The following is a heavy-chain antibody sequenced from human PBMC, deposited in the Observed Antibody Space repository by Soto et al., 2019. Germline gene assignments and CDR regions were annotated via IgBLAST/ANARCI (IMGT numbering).Heavy chain of an antibody. V-gene: IGHV4-59*01. CDR3: ARLSYGSRYYYYGMDV. CDR1: GGSISSYY. J-gene: IGHJ6*02. D-gene: IGHD5-18*01. Sequence: ASETLSLTCTVSGGSISSYYWSWIRQPPGKGLEWIGYIYYSGSTNYNPSLKSRVTISVDTSKNQFSLKLSSVTAADTAVYYCARLSYGSRYYYYGMDVWGQGTTVTVSS. CDR2: IYYSGST.